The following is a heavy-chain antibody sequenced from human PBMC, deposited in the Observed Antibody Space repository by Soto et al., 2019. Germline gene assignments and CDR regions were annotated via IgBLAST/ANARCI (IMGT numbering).Heavy chain of an antibody. CDR3: ARDRSWVGSGALDA. V-gene: IGHV3-7*01. Sequence: PGRSLRLGCVASGFTFSDYYMTWVRQTPGKGLDWVANIKEDGSEEHYVDSVKGRFTVSRHNAKISVYLEMNSLRAEDTSVYYCARDRSWVGSGALDAWGQGTMVTVSS. CDR1: GFTFSDYY. D-gene: IGHD1-26*01. CDR2: IKEDGSEE. J-gene: IGHJ3*01.